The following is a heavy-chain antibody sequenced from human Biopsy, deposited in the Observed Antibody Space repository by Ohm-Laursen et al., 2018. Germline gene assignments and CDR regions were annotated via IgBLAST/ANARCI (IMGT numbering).Heavy chain of an antibody. J-gene: IGHJ5*02. CDR2: IYYSGST. CDR3: ARDYDTSGYYYVS. Sequence: PSQTLSLTCSVSGVYISDYYWSWIRQPPGRGLEWVGSIYYSGSTNYNPSLKSRVTISADTSKSQLSLHLTSVTAADTAVYYCARDYDTSGYYYVSWGQGTLVTVSS. CDR1: GVYISDYY. D-gene: IGHD3-22*01. V-gene: IGHV4-59*08.